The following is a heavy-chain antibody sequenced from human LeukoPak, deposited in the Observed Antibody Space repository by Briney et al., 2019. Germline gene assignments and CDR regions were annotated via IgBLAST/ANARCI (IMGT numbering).Heavy chain of an antibody. CDR2: IIPVFGTA. D-gene: IGHD2-15*01. J-gene: IGHJ3*02. V-gene: IGHV1-69*13. CDR1: GGTFSTYA. Sequence: SVKVSCKASGGTFSTYAISWVRQAPGQGLEWMGGIIPVFGTANYAQKFQGRVTITADESTSTAYMELSSLRSEDTAVFYCARDRVVGLGIDNAFDIWGHGTMVTISS. CDR3: ARDRVVGLGIDNAFDI.